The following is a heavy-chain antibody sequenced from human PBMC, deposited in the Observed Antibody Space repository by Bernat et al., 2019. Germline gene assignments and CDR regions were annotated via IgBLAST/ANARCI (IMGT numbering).Heavy chain of an antibody. CDR2: INPYNGGT. D-gene: IGHD2-15*01. V-gene: IGHV1-69-2*01. CDR1: GYTFTDYY. Sequence: EVQLQQSGPVLVKPGASVKMSCKASGYTFTDYYMNWVKQSHGKSLEWIGVINPYNGGTSYNQKFKGKATLTVDTSSSTAYMQLSSLTSEDSAVYYCARVGVVDYDDYYAMDYWGQGTSVTVSS. CDR3: ARVGVVDYDDYYAMDY. J-gene: IGHJ6*01.